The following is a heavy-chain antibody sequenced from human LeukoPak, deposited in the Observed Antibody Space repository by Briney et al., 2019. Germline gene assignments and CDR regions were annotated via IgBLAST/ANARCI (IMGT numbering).Heavy chain of an antibody. CDR3: AKDAYCGGDCYPSRYYYYMDV. V-gene: IGHV3-48*03. D-gene: IGHD2-21*02. Sequence: GGSLRLSCAASGFTFSSYEMNWIRQAPGKGLEWVSYISSSGSTIYYADSVKGRFTISRDNSRNTLYLQMNSLRAEDTAVYYCAKDAYCGGDCYPSRYYYYMDVWGKGTTVAISS. CDR1: GFTFSSYE. CDR2: ISSSGSTI. J-gene: IGHJ6*03.